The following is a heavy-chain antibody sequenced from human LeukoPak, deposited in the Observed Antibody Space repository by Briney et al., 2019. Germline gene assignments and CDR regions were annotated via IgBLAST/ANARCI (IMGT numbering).Heavy chain of an antibody. CDR3: VREDYYDTSGFYPDDAFDI. J-gene: IGHJ3*02. Sequence: PGGSLRLSCAASGFTFSSYAMSWVRQAPGKGLEWVSVISGSGGRTYYADSVKGRFTISRDNSKNTLYLQMNSLRAEDTAVYYCVREDYYDTSGFYPDDAFDIWGQGTMVTVSS. V-gene: IGHV3-23*01. CDR2: ISGSGGRT. CDR1: GFTFSSYA. D-gene: IGHD3-22*01.